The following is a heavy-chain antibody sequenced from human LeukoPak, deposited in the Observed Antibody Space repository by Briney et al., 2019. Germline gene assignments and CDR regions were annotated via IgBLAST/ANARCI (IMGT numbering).Heavy chain of an antibody. V-gene: IGHV4-31*03. CDR1: GGSISSSDYY. Sequence: SETLSLTCTVSGGSISSSDYYWTWIRQHPGKGLEWVGYVHHSGSASYNPSLKSRVTISGDTSKNQFSLKLSSVTAADTAVYYYARDRVTVAGRDYSYYYGMDVWGQGTAVTVSS. CDR3: ARDRVTVAGRDYSYYYGMDV. CDR2: VHHSGSA. D-gene: IGHD6-19*01. J-gene: IGHJ6*02.